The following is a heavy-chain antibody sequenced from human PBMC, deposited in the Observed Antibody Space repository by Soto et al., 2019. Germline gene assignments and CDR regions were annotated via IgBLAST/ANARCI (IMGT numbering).Heavy chain of an antibody. CDR3: AKGQNSGTYRFYFDY. CDR1: GITLSSYA. Sequence: GGSLRLSCAASGITLSSYAMSWVRQAPGKGPEWVSGISASGGSTSYADSVKGQFTISRDNSKNTLYLQMNSLRADDTAVYHCAKGQNSGTYRFYFDYWGQGALVTVSS. J-gene: IGHJ4*02. CDR2: ISASGGST. D-gene: IGHD1-26*01. V-gene: IGHV3-23*01.